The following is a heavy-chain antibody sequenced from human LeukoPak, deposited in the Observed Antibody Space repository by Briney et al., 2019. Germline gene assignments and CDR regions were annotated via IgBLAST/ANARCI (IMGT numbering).Heavy chain of an antibody. CDR3: VREYHGGYFDC. Sequence: ASVKVSCKASRYIFTSYYMHWVRQAPGQGLEWLGVVYPSAGTSDPAQRFRARITLSDDTSTSTAYMELRSLNSEDTAIYFCVREYHGGYFDCWGQGTLVTVSS. CDR1: RYIFTSYY. CDR2: VYPSAGTS. J-gene: IGHJ4*02. D-gene: IGHD3-16*01. V-gene: IGHV1-46*03.